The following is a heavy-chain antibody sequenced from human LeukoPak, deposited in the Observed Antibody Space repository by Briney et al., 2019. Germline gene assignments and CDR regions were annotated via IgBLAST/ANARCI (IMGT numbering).Heavy chain of an antibody. CDR2: IYSGGTT. J-gene: IGHJ4*02. Sequence: GGSLRLSCAVSGFTVSTKYMSWVRQAPGKGLEWVSVIYSGGTTYYADSVKGRFTISRDNSKNTLYLQMNSLRAEDTAVYYCARVRYYYDSSGYDYWGQGTLVTVSS. CDR1: GFTVSTKY. CDR3: ARVRYYYDSSGYDY. V-gene: IGHV3-66*01. D-gene: IGHD3-22*01.